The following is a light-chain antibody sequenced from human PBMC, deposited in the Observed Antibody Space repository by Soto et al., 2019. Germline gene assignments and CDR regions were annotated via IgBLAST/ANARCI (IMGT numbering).Light chain of an antibody. CDR2: GAS. Sequence: EIVMTQSPATLSVSPGESATLSCRASQSVINNLTWYQQKPGQPPRLLIYGASTRATGVPGRFSGSGSGTEFTLTISSLQSEDFAVYYCQQYNDWWTFGQGTKVDI. CDR1: QSVINN. CDR3: QQYNDWWT. V-gene: IGKV3-15*01. J-gene: IGKJ1*01.